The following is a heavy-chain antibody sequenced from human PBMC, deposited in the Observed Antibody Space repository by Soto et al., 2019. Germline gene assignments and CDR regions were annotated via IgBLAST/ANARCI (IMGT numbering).Heavy chain of an antibody. CDR3: ERYRISGSWSKFDY. Sequence: TSETLSLTCSVSGHTISSASYYWSWIRQHREKGLDWVGNIYYNGSTYYSPSLKSRVTVWFDTSKNQFSLRLTSVTAADTAVYYCERYRISGSWSKFDYWGQGTRVTVSS. D-gene: IGHD6-13*01. CDR2: IYYNGST. J-gene: IGHJ4*02. V-gene: IGHV4-31*03. CDR1: GHTISSASYY.